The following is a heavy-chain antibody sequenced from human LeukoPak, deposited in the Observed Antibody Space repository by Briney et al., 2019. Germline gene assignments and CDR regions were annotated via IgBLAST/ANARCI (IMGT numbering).Heavy chain of an antibody. Sequence: KTSETLSLTCTASGYSISSGYYWGWIRQPPGKGLEWIGSIYHSGSTYYNPSLKSRVTISVDTSKNQFSLKLSSVTAEDTAVYYCARAQWMQLWLAVDYYMDVWGKGTTVTVSS. CDR3: ARAQWMQLWLAVDYYMDV. J-gene: IGHJ6*03. CDR1: GYSISSGYY. V-gene: IGHV4-38-2*02. CDR2: IYHSGST. D-gene: IGHD5-18*01.